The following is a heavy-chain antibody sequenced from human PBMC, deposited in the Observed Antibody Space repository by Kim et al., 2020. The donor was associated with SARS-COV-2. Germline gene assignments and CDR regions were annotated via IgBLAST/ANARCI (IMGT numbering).Heavy chain of an antibody. Sequence: SETLSLTCTVSGGSISSTNYYWGWIRQPPGKGLEWLGTIYYSGSTYYKPSLKSRVSISVDTSKNQFSLKLSSVTAADTAVYYCASIYYGSGSYYNGGCWGQGTLVTVSS. D-gene: IGHD3-10*01. J-gene: IGHJ4*02. CDR2: IYYSGST. CDR3: ASIYYGSGSYYNGGC. CDR1: GGSISSTNYY. V-gene: IGHV4-39*01.